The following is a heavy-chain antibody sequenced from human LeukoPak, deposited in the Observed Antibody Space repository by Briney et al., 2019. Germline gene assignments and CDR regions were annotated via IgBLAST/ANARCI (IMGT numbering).Heavy chain of an antibody. CDR1: GFTFSSYA. Sequence: GGSLRLSCAASGFTFSSYAMSWVRQAPGKGLEWVSAISDNGVNTYYADSAKGRFTISRDNSKNTLYLQMNSLRADDTAVYYCADLLTMVSLRDYWGQGTLVTVSS. V-gene: IGHV3-23*01. D-gene: IGHD4/OR15-4a*01. CDR3: ADLLTMVSLRDY. J-gene: IGHJ4*02. CDR2: ISDNGVNT.